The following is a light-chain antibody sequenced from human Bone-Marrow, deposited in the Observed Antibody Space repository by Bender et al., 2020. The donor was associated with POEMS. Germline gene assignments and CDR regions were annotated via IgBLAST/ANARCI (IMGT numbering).Light chain of an antibody. V-gene: IGLV3-25*03. CDR1: ALGKQH. J-gene: IGLJ3*02. CDR3: QSADSNGSYLIWV. Sequence: SYALTQPPSVSVSPGQTARITCSGDALGKQHSYWHQVKPGQAPVVVIFKDTERPLGVPERFSGSSSGTTVTLTIRGVQAEDEADYYCQSADSNGSYLIWVFGGGTKLTVL. CDR2: KDT.